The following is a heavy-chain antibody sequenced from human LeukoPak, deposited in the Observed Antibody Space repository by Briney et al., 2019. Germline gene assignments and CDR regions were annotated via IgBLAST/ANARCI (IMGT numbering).Heavy chain of an antibody. Sequence: SGTLSLTCAVYGGSFSGYYWSWIRQPPGKGLEWIGEINHSGSTNYNPSLKSRVTISVDTSKNQFSLKLSSVTAADTAVYYCARGRIVVVTAAYWYFDLWGRGTLVTVSS. J-gene: IGHJ2*01. D-gene: IGHD2-21*02. V-gene: IGHV4-34*01. CDR1: GGSFSGYY. CDR2: INHSGST. CDR3: ARGRIVVVTAAYWYFDL.